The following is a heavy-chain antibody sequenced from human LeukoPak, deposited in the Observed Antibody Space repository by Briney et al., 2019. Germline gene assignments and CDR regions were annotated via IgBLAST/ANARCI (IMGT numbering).Heavy chain of an antibody. D-gene: IGHD2-15*01. V-gene: IGHV3-23*01. CDR2: IYGSDDKT. J-gene: IGHJ5*02. CDR3: AKTQGYYDA. Sequence: GGSLRLSCTASGFTFSNYAMSWVRQAPGKGLELVSGIYGSDDKTVYGDAVKGRFTISRDNSKNTLYLQMNSLRADDTAVYYCAKTQGYYDAWGQGALVTVSS. CDR1: GFTFSNYA.